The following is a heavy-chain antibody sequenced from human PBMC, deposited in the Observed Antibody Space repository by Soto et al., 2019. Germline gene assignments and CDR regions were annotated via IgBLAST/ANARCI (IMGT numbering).Heavy chain of an antibody. CDR1: GYTFASYA. J-gene: IGHJ4*02. CDR3: ARDPPPPDY. Sequence: QVQLVQSGAEVKKPGASVKVSCKASGYTFASYAISWMRQAPGQGLEWMGWISAYSGNTNYAQKLQGRVTMTTDTSTSTDYMELRSLRSDATAVYYCARDPPPPDYWGQGTLVTVSS. V-gene: IGHV1-18*01. CDR2: ISAYSGNT.